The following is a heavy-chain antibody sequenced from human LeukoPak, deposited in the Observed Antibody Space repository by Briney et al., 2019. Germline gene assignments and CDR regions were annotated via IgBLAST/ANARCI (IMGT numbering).Heavy chain of an antibody. CDR1: GFTFHDYA. CDR2: ISWNSGNI. Sequence: GGSLRLSCAGSGFTFHDYAMHWVRQTPGKGLEWVSGISWNSGNIAYADFVGGRFTISRDNAKNSLSLQMNSLSDEDTAVYYCAKDAYGGATFFYYMDVWGKGTTVTVSS. CDR3: AKDAYGGATFFYYMDV. J-gene: IGHJ6*03. D-gene: IGHD2/OR15-2a*01. V-gene: IGHV3-9*01.